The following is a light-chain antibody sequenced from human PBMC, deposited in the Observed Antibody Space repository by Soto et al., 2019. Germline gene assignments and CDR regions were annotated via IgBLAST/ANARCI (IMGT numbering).Light chain of an antibody. CDR3: QQYSTYPWT. CDR1: QSISSW. Sequence: DIQMTQSPSTLSASVGDRVTITCRASQSISSWLAWYQQKPGKAPKVLIFDASSLESGVPSRFSGSGSATEFTLTISSLQPDDFATYCCQQYSTYPWTFGQGTKVDIK. CDR2: DAS. V-gene: IGKV1-5*01. J-gene: IGKJ1*01.